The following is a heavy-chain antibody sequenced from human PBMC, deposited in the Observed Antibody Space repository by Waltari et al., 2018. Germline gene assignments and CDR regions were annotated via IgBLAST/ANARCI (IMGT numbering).Heavy chain of an antibody. V-gene: IGHV4-59*01. D-gene: IGHD6-19*01. CDR2: SHYSGST. CDR1: GGSITRYY. Sequence: QVQLLESGPGLVKPSETLSLTCTVSGGSITRYYWTWIRQPPGKGLDWFGNSHYSGSTSYNPSLKSRVTMSLDTSKSKFSLKLNSVTAADTAVYYCLAGRAGEPFDYWGQGTLVTVSS. J-gene: IGHJ4*02. CDR3: LAGRAGEPFDY.